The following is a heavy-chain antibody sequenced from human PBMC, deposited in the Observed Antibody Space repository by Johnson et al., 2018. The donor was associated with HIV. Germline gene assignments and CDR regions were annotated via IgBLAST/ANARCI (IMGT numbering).Heavy chain of an antibody. CDR3: ARGEQDAFDI. J-gene: IGHJ3*02. D-gene: IGHD1-26*01. Sequence: VQLVESGGGLVQPGGSLRLSCAASGFTFSSYWMSWVRQAPGKGLEWVANIKQDGSEKYYVDSVKGRFTISRDNTKNSLFVQMDSLTVEDTAVYYCARGEQDAFDIWGQGTMVTVSS. CDR2: IKQDGSEK. V-gene: IGHV3-7*01. CDR1: GFTFSSYW.